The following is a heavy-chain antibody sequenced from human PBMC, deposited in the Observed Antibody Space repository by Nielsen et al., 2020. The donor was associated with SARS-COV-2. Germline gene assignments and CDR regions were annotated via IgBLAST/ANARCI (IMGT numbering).Heavy chain of an antibody. CDR3: ARHYYDSSGYYYLNWFDP. D-gene: IGHD3-22*01. V-gene: IGHV4-39*01. CDR2: IYYSGST. CDR1: GGPVSSSSYH. J-gene: IGHJ5*02. Sequence: SETLSLTCTVSGGPVSSSSYHWGWIRQPPGKGLEWIGSIYYSGSTYYNPSLKSRVTISVDTSKNQFSLKLSSVTAADTAVYYCARHYYDSSGYYYLNWFDPWGQGTLVTVSS.